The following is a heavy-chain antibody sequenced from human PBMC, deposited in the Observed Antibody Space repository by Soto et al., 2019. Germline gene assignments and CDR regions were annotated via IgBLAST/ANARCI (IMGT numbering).Heavy chain of an antibody. Sequence: ASVKVSCKASGGTFSSYTISWVRQAPGQGLEWMGRIIPILGIANYAQKFQGRVTITADKSTSTAYMELSSLRSEDTAVYYCARAIREVRGVIRQIGYMDVWGKGTTVTVSS. CDR3: ARAIREVRGVIRQIGYMDV. CDR2: IIPILGIA. D-gene: IGHD3-10*01. V-gene: IGHV1-69*02. J-gene: IGHJ6*03. CDR1: GGTFSSYT.